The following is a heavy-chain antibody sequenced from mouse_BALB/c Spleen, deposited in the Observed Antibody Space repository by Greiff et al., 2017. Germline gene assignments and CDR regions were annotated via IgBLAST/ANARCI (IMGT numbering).Heavy chain of an antibody. Sequence: EVQLVESGPGLVKPSQSLSLTCSVTGYSIPSGYYWNWIRQFPGNKLEWMGYISYDGSNNYNPSLKNRISITRDTSKNQFFLKLNSVTTEDTATYYCARGGYGNYQYFDYWGQGTTLTVSS. CDR2: ISYDGSN. CDR1: GYSIPSGYY. J-gene: IGHJ2*01. CDR3: ARGGYGNYQYFDY. D-gene: IGHD2-10*02. V-gene: IGHV3-6*02.